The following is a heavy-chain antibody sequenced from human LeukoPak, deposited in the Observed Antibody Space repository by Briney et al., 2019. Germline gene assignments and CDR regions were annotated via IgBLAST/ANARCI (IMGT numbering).Heavy chain of an antibody. CDR3: AKGSSGWNAFDY. V-gene: IGHV3-30*18. D-gene: IGHD6-19*01. CDR1: GFTFSSYG. Sequence: GGSLRLSCAASGFTFSSYGMHWVRQAPGKGLEWVAVISYDGSNKYYADSVKGRFTISRDNSKNTLYLQMNSLRAEDTAVYYCAKGSSGWNAFDYWGQGTLVTVSS. CDR2: ISYDGSNK. J-gene: IGHJ4*02.